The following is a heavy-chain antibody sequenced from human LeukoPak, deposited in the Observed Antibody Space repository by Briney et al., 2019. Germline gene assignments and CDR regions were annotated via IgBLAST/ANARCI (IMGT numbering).Heavy chain of an antibody. CDR2: IIPIFGTA. J-gene: IGHJ4*02. CDR1: GGTFSSYA. CDR3: ARERGRGRDSPWFDY. D-gene: IGHD1-26*01. V-gene: IGHV1-69*13. Sequence: SVKVSCKASGGTFSSYAISWVRQAPGQGLEWMGGIIPIFGTANYAQKFQGRVTITADESTSTAYMELSSLRSEDTAVYYCARERGRGRDSPWFDYWGQGTLVTVSS.